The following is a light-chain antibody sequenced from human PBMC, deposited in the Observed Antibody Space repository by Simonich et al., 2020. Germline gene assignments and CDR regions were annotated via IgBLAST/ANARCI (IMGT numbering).Light chain of an antibody. CDR3: QQYNNWPPIT. Sequence: EIVMTQSPATLSVSPGERATLSCRASQSVSSNLAWYQQKPGQAPMLLIYGAATRATGIPARFSGSGSGTEFTHTISSLQSEDFAVYYCQQYNNWPPITFGQGTRLEIK. V-gene: IGKV3-15*01. CDR2: GAA. J-gene: IGKJ5*01. CDR1: QSVSSN.